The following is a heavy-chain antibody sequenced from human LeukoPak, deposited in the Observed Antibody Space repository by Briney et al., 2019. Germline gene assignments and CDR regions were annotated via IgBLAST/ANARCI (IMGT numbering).Heavy chain of an antibody. CDR2: IYTSGST. CDR3: ARDRYYYDSSGYLFDY. D-gene: IGHD3-22*01. Sequence: PSETLSLTCTVSGGSISSYYWSWIRQPAGKGLEWIGRIYTSGSTNYNPSLKSRVTMSVDTSKNQFSLKLSSVTAADTAVYYCARDRYYYDSSGYLFDYWGQGTLATVSS. V-gene: IGHV4-4*07. CDR1: GGSISSYY. J-gene: IGHJ4*02.